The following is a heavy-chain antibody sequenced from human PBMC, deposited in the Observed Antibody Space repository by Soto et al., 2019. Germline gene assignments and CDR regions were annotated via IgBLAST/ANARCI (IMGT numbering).Heavy chain of an antibody. CDR2: ISSNGGST. J-gene: IGHJ4*02. D-gene: IGHD6-13*01. V-gene: IGHV3-64D*06. Sequence: WGSLRISCSSFGLTFRTYAMHWVRQAPGKGLEYVSSISSNGGSTYYADSVKGRFTISRDNSKNTLNLQMSSLRAEDTAVYYCVKDRWVDYWGQGTMVTVSS. CDR1: GLTFRTYA. CDR3: VKDRWVDY.